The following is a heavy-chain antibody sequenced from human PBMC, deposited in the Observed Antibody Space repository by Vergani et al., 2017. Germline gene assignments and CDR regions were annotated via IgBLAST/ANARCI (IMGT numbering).Heavy chain of an antibody. Sequence: QVQLVESGGGVVQSGGSLRLSCAASGFTFTSFGMHWVRQAPGKGLEWVAFIRYDGSNKYYADSVKGRFTISRDNSKNTLYLQMNSLRAEDTAVYYCAKDRSIAAPYFDYWGQGTLVTVSS. CDR3: AKDRSIAAPYFDY. CDR1: GFTFTSFG. CDR2: IRYDGSNK. D-gene: IGHD6-6*01. J-gene: IGHJ4*02. V-gene: IGHV3-30*02.